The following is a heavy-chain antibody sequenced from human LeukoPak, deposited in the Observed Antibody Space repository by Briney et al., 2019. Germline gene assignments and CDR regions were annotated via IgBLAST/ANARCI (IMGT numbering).Heavy chain of an antibody. D-gene: IGHD2-21*02. Sequence: SVKVSCKASGGTFSSYAISWVRQAPGQGLEWMGRIIPILGIANYAQKFQGRVTITADKSTSTAYMELSSLRSEDTAVYYCARTSGDYRWYFDLWGRGTLVTVSS. CDR2: IIPILGIA. CDR3: ARTSGDYRWYFDL. V-gene: IGHV1-69*04. J-gene: IGHJ2*01. CDR1: GGTFSSYA.